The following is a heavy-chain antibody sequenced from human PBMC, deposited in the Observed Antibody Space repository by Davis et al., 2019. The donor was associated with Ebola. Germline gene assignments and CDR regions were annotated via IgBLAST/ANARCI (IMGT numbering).Heavy chain of an antibody. J-gene: IGHJ4*02. CDR3: ARGLRSLDY. CDR1: GGFFSGYY. V-gene: IGHV4-34*01. D-gene: IGHD2-15*01. CDR2: INHSGST. Sequence: MPSETLSLTCAVYGGFFSGYYWSWIRQPPGKGLEWIGGINHSGSTNYNPSLKSRVTISVDTSKNQFSLKLSSVTAADTAVYFCARGLRSLDYWGQGTLVTVSS.